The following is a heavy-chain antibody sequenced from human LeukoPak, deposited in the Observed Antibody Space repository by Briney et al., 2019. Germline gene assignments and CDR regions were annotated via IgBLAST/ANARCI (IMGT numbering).Heavy chain of an antibody. CDR2: IYPDDSDT. CDR3: ARQRRSSGWPNDY. J-gene: IGHJ4*02. V-gene: IGHV5-51*01. Sequence: GESLKISCKGSGYSFTSYWIAWVRQLPGKGLEWMGIIYPDDSDTRYSPSFQGQVTITADKSISTAYLQWSSLKASDNAMYYCARQRRSSGWPNDYWGQGTLVTVSS. D-gene: IGHD6-19*01. CDR1: GYSFTSYW.